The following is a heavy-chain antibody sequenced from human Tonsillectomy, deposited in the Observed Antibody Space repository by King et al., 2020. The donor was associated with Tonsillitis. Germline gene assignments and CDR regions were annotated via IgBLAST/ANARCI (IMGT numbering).Heavy chain of an antibody. CDR2: ISYDGSNK. CDR3: ARALTTVVNNY. V-gene: IGHV3-30*04. D-gene: IGHD4-23*01. CDR1: GFTFSSYA. J-gene: IGHJ4*02. Sequence: VQLVESGGGVVQPGRSLRLSCAASGFTFSSYAMHWVRQAPGKGLEWVAVISYDGSNKYYADSVKGRFTISRDNSKNTLYLQMNSLRAEDTAVYYCARALTTVVNNYWGQGTLVTVSS.